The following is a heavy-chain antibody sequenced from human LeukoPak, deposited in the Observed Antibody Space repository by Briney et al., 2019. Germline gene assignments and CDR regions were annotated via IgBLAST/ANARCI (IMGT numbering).Heavy chain of an antibody. J-gene: IGHJ4*02. D-gene: IGHD3-22*01. CDR1: GFTVSSNY. CDR3: ARGTDYYDSSGYYNLDY. Sequence: GGSLRLSCAASGFTVSSNYMSWVRQAPGKGLEWVSVIYIGGSTYYADSVKGRFTISRDNSKNTLYLQMNSLRAEDTDVYYCARGTDYYDSSGYYNLDYWGQGTLVTVSS. CDR2: IYIGGST. V-gene: IGHV3-66*01.